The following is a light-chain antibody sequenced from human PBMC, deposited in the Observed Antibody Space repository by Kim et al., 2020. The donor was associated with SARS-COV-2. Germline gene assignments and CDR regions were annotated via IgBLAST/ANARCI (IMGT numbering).Light chain of an antibody. J-gene: IGKJ4*01. Sequence: LSPGERATVSCRASQSVSTYLAWYQQKPGQAPRLLIYDASKRATDIPARFTGSGSGTDSTLTISSLEPEDFAVYYCQQYSSWPLTFGGGTKVDIK. CDR2: DAS. V-gene: IGKV3-11*01. CDR1: QSVSTY. CDR3: QQYSSWPLT.